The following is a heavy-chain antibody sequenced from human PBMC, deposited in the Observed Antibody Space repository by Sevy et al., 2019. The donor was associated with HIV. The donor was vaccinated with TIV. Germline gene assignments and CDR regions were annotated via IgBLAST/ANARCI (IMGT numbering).Heavy chain of an antibody. V-gene: IGHV3-30*18. CDR1: GFSFRNFG. D-gene: IGHD3-22*01. J-gene: IGHJ6*02. CDR2: ISFDGDTK. Sequence: GGSLRLSCAASGFSFRNFGMHWVRQAPGKGLEWLALISFDGDTKYYGDSVKGRFTISRDNSKNTLYLQMNSLRVEDTAVYYCAKRGGHDTSGYVSYCYYGMDVWGQGTTVTVSS. CDR3: AKRGGHDTSGYVSYCYYGMDV.